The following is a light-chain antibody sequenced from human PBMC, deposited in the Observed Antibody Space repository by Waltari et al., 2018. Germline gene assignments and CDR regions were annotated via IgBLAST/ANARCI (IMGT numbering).Light chain of an antibody. V-gene: IGKV3-15*01. CDR1: QSVSSN. J-gene: IGKJ5*01. Sequence: EIVMTQSPATLSVSPGERATPPCRASQSVSSNLAWYQQKPGQTPRLLIYEASTRPTGIPARFSGSGSGTEFTLSISSLQSEDFAVYYCQQYNTWPPITFGQGTRLEIK. CDR3: QQYNTWPPIT. CDR2: EAS.